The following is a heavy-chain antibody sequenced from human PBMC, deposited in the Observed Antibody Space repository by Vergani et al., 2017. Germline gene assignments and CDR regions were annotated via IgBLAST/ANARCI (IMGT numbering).Heavy chain of an antibody. CDR2: ISSSSSYI. V-gene: IGHV3-21*04. Sequence: EVQLVESGGDLVKPGGSLRLSCAASGFTFSSYNMNWVRQAPGKGLEWVSSISSSSSYIYYADSVKGRFTISRDNAKNSLYLQMNSLRAEDTAVYYCAKEGYYGSGRDEPDAFDIWGQGTMVTVSS. CDR1: GFTFSSYN. D-gene: IGHD3-10*01. CDR3: AKEGYYGSGRDEPDAFDI. J-gene: IGHJ3*02.